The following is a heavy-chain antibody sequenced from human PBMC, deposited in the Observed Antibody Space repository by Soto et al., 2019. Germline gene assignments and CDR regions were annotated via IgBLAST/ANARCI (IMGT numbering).Heavy chain of an antibody. Sequence: PSETLSLTCTVSGDSISSGGYYWNWIRQHPGKGLEWIGYIYYSGSTYYNPSLKSRVTISIDTSKNQFSLKLSSVTAADTAVYYCARGRRNWFDPWGQGTLVTVSS. CDR1: GDSISSGGYY. CDR2: IYYSGST. J-gene: IGHJ5*02. V-gene: IGHV4-31*03. CDR3: ARGRRNWFDP.